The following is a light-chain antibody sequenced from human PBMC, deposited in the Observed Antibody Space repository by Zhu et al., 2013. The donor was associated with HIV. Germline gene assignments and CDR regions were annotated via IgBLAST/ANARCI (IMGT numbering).Light chain of an antibody. CDR3: QQRSNWPLT. CDR2: GAS. J-gene: IGKJ4*01. Sequence: EVVLTQSPGTLSLAPGERATLSCRASQRLTSGYLAWYQQKPGQTPRLLIYGASRRADGIPNRFSGSGSGTDFTLTISSLEPEDFAVYYCQQRSNWPLTFGGGTKVEIK. CDR1: QRLTSGY. V-gene: IGKV3D-20*02.